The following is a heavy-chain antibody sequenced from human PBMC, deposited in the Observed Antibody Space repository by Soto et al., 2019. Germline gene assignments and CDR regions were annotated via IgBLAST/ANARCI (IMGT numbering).Heavy chain of an antibody. J-gene: IGHJ4*02. V-gene: IGHV4-31*03. CDR1: GGSISSGGYY. CDR3: ARGVTLVRGVIHTPYFDY. Sequence: SVTLSVTCTVCGGSISSGGYYWSWIRQHPGKGLEWIGYIYYSGSTYYNPSLKSRVTISVDTSKNQFSLKLSSVTAADTAVYYCARGVTLVRGVIHTPYFDYWGQGALVTVSS. CDR2: IYYSGST. D-gene: IGHD3-10*01.